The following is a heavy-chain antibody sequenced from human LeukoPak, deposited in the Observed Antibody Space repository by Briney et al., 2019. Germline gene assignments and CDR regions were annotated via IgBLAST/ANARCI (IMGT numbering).Heavy chain of an antibody. CDR3: ARDQSYYYDSSGPIFDY. J-gene: IGHJ4*02. D-gene: IGHD3-22*01. Sequence: EASVKVSRKASGGTFSSYAISWVRQAPGQGLEWMGRIIPIFGTANYAKKFQGRVTITTDESTSTAYMELSSLRSEDTAVYYCARDQSYYYDSSGPIFDYWGQGTLVTVSS. V-gene: IGHV1-69*05. CDR2: IIPIFGTA. CDR1: GGTFSSYA.